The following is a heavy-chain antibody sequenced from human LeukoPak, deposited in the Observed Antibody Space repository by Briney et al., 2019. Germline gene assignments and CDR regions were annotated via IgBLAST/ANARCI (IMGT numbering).Heavy chain of an antibody. Sequence: PSETLSLTCTVSGGSISSGGYYWSWIRQHPGKGLEWIGYIYYSGSTYYNPSLKSRVTISVDTSKNQFSLKLSSVTAADTAVYYCASVHFSGVMITSPFDYWGQGTLVTVSS. CDR2: IYYSGST. CDR1: GGSISSGGYY. V-gene: IGHV4-31*03. CDR3: ASVHFSGVMITSPFDY. J-gene: IGHJ4*02. D-gene: IGHD3-16*01.